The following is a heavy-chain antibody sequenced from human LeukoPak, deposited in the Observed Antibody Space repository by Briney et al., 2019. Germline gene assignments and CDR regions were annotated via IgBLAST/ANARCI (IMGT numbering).Heavy chain of an antibody. Sequence: ASVKVSGKTSGYTCTDYYIHWVRQAPGQGLQWMGWINLNGGGTIYAQKFQGRVTVTRDTSISAAYMELSRLTSDDTAVYWCARVRDSGSYYLYWGQGTLVTVSS. D-gene: IGHD3-10*01. CDR1: GYTCTDYY. CDR3: ARVRDSGSYYLY. J-gene: IGHJ4*02. CDR2: INLNGGGT. V-gene: IGHV1-2*02.